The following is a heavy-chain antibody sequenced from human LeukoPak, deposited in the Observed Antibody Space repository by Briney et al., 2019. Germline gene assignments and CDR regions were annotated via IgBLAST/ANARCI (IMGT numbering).Heavy chain of an antibody. D-gene: IGHD1-26*01. V-gene: IGHV4-39*01. CDR2: IFYSGST. Sequence: SETLSLTCTVSGGSISSSSYYWGWIRQPPGKGLEWIASIFYSGSTYYNPSLKSRVTISVDTSKNQFSLKLTSVTAADTAVYYCAGHGSIGGASFQRLGQGTLVTVSS. J-gene: IGHJ1*01. CDR3: AGHGSIGGASFQR. CDR1: GGSISSSSYY.